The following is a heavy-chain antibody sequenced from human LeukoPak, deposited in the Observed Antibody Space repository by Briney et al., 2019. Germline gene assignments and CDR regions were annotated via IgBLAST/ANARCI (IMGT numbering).Heavy chain of an antibody. J-gene: IGHJ4*02. CDR1: GFTFSSYS. CDR2: ISSSSSYI. V-gene: IGHV3-21*01. CDR3: ARDPGGYCSSTSCYEKVFDY. D-gene: IGHD2-2*01. Sequence: GGSLRLSCAASGFTFSSYSMNWVRQAPGKGLEWVSSISSSSSYIYYADSVKGRFTISRDNAKNSLYLQMNSLSAEDTAVYYCARDPGGYCSSTSCYEKVFDYWGQGTLVTVSS.